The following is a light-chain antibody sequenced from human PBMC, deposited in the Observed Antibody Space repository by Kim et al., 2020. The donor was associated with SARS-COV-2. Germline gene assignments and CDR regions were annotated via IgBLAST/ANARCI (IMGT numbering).Light chain of an antibody. CDR2: AVY. CDR3: SSFTRGRTYV. Sequence: QSALTQPASVSGSPGQPITISCTGTSSDVGGYDYVSWYQHHPGKAPKLIIYAVYQRPSGVSSRFSGSKSGNTASLTISGLQPDDEADYYCSSFTRGRTYVFGTGTKVTVL. CDR1: SSDVGGYDY. J-gene: IGLJ1*01. V-gene: IGLV2-14*03.